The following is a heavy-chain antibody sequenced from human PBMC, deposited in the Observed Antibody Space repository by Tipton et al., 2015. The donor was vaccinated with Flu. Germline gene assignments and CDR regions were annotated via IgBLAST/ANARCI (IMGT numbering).Heavy chain of an antibody. CDR2: VYYTGST. J-gene: IGHJ4*02. D-gene: IGHD2-21*01. CDR1: GGSIRGYY. CDR3: ARGPPGPSIRAYYFDI. Sequence: TLSLTCTVSGGSIRGYYWNWIRQFPGKGLEWIGFVYYTGSTNYKSSLKSRVTISTDTSTNQVSLKMNSVIAADTAVYYCARGPPGPSIRAYYFDIWVQGALVTVSS. V-gene: IGHV4-59*01.